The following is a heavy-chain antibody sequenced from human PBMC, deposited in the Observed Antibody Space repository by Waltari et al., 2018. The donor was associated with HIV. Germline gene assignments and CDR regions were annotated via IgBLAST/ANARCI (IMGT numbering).Heavy chain of an antibody. Sequence: EVQLAESGGGLVQPGGSLNVSCEVSGFAFSRYWMSWVRQAPGKGPEWVANINENGDEKYHVDSMKGRFVISRDNTKQSLYLEMKNLRVEDMAVYYCVRGSGSFWGQGTLVTVSS. CDR1: GFAFSRYW. V-gene: IGHV3-7*04. J-gene: IGHJ4*02. D-gene: IGHD2-15*01. CDR3: VRGSGSF. CDR2: INENGDEK.